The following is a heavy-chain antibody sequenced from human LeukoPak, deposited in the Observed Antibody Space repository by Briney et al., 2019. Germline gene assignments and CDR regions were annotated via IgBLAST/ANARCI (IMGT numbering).Heavy chain of an antibody. CDR1: GGSISSSSYY. CDR3: ARARKEYCSGGSCYRAYYYYMDV. J-gene: IGHJ6*03. Sequence: SSETLSLTCTVSGGSISSSSYYWGWIRQPPGKGLEWIGEIYHSGSTNYNPSLKSRVTISVDKSKNQFSLKLSSVTAADTAVYYCARARKEYCSGGSCYRAYYYYMDVWGKGTTVTVSS. V-gene: IGHV4-39*07. D-gene: IGHD2-15*01. CDR2: IYHSGST.